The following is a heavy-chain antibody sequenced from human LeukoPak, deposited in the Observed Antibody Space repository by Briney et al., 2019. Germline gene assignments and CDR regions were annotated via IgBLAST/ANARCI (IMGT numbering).Heavy chain of an antibody. Sequence: ASVKVSCKASGYTFTGYYMHWVRQAPGQGLEWMGWINPNSGGTNYAQKFQGRVTMTRDTSISTAYMELSRLRSDDTAVYYCAXXSLAAAAIGDWGQGTLVTVSS. V-gene: IGHV1-2*02. CDR3: AXXSLAAAAIGD. CDR2: INPNSGGT. J-gene: IGHJ4*02. CDR1: GYTFTGYY. D-gene: IGHD6-13*01.